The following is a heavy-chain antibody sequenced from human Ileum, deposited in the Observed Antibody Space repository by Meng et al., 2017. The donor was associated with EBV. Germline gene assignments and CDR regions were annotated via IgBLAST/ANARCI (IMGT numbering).Heavy chain of an antibody. D-gene: IGHD3-22*01. CDR3: ASSDYYRSDY. CDR2: TSHSGST. Sequence: QVQLQESGPGLVKPSEAVSLTCAVSGGSIGRRHWWSWVRQPPGKGLEWIGETSHSGSTNYSLSLKSRVTISLDKSKNQLSLKLNSVTAADTAVYYCASSDYYRSDYWGQGTLVTVSS. J-gene: IGHJ4*02. CDR1: GGSIGRRHW. V-gene: IGHV4-4*02.